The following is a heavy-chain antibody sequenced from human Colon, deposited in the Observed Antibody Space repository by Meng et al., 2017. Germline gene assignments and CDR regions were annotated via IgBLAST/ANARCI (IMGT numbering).Heavy chain of an antibody. CDR2: ILSSGGKT. J-gene: IGHJ4*02. D-gene: IGHD2-15*01. Sequence: GESLKISCSASGFTFSTYALNWVRQAPGQGLEWVATILSSGGKTQYADSVKGRFTISRDISKKTLYLQMNSLRAEDTATYYCAKSATCAGGTCYSYPNDWGQGTVVTVSS. V-gene: IGHV3-23*01. CDR1: GFTFSTYA. CDR3: AKSATCAGGTCYSYPND.